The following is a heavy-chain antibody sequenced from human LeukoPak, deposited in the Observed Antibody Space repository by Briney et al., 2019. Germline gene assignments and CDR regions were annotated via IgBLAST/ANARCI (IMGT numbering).Heavy chain of an antibody. J-gene: IGHJ4*02. CDR3: ARVAMSGIGSDDF. Sequence: ATVKVSCKASGYTFTGYYVHWVRQAPGQGLEWMGWINPYSGDTNYAQKFQGRVTMTRDTSISTAYMELSSLKSDDTAVYYCARVAMSGIGSDDFWGQGTLVTASS. V-gene: IGHV1-2*02. CDR1: GYTFTGYY. CDR2: INPYSGDT. D-gene: IGHD1-26*01.